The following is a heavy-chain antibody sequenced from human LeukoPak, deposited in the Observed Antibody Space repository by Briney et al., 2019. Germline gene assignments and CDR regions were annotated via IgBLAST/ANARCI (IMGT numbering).Heavy chain of an antibody. Sequence: SETLSLNCTVSGGSISSYYWSWIRQPAGKGLEWIGRIYTSGSTNFNPSLKSRVTMSVDTSKNQFSLKLRSLPAADTAVYYCARDQWEYYYDSSGYGNWFDPWGQGTLVTVSS. V-gene: IGHV4-4*07. CDR1: GGSISSYY. D-gene: IGHD3-22*01. J-gene: IGHJ5*02. CDR3: ARDQWEYYYDSSGYGNWFDP. CDR2: IYTSGST.